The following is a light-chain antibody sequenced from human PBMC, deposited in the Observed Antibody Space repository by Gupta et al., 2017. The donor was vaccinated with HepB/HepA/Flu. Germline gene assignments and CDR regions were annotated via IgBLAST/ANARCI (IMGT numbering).Light chain of an antibody. J-gene: IGLJ2*01. V-gene: IGLV2-23*02. CDR1: SSDVGSYNL. CDR2: EVS. Sequence: QSALTQPASVPGSPGQSITISSTGTSSDVGSYNLVSWYQQHPGKAPKLMIYEVSKRPSGVSNRFSGSKSGNTASLTISGLQAEDEADYYCCSYAGSRDVVFGGGTKLTVL. CDR3: CSYAGSRDVV.